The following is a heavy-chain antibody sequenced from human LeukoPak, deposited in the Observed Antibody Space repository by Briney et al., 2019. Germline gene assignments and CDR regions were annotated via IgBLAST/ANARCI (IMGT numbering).Heavy chain of an antibody. Sequence: GASVKVSCKASGYTFTSYAMNWVRQAPGQGLEWMGWINTNSGGTNYAQKFQGRVTMTRDTSISTAYMELSRLRSDDTAVYYCARDRGVDYCSGGSCSHYYYYMDVWGKGTTVTISS. CDR3: ARDRGVDYCSGGSCSHYYYYMDV. J-gene: IGHJ6*03. D-gene: IGHD2-15*01. V-gene: IGHV1-2*02. CDR2: INTNSGGT. CDR1: GYTFTSYA.